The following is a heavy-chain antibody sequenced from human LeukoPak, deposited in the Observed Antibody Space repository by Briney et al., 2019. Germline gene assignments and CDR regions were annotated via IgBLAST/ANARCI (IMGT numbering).Heavy chain of an antibody. J-gene: IGHJ4*02. Sequence: GSLRLSCAASGFTFSSYGMHWVRQAPGKGLEGVSFIRYDGSNKYYADSVKGRFTISRDNSKNTLYLQMNSLRAEDTAVYYCAALSSSWSGRVFDYWGRGTLVTVSS. D-gene: IGHD6-13*01. CDR1: GFTFSSYG. CDR3: AALSSSWSGRVFDY. CDR2: IRYDGSNK. V-gene: IGHV3-30*02.